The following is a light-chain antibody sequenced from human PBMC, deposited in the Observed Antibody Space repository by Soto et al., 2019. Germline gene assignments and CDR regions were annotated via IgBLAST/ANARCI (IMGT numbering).Light chain of an antibody. J-gene: IGKJ1*01. CDR1: QSITVY. Sequence: DIQLTQSPSSLSASVGDRVTITCRASQSITVYLNWYQQKPGKAPELLIYTASTLQSGVPSRFSGSGSGTDFTLTISSVQPEDFATYYCQQSDSTPRTFGQGTKVDMK. CDR3: QQSDSTPRT. CDR2: TAS. V-gene: IGKV1-39*01.